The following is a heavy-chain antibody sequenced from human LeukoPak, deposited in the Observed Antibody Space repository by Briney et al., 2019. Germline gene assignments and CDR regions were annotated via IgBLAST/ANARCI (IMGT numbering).Heavy chain of an antibody. CDR2: VYYMGTT. D-gene: IGHD3-22*01. V-gene: IGHV4-39*01. CDR3: ASRKGDTMTIDY. J-gene: IGHJ4*02. Sequence: PSETLSLTCTVSGGSISSSSYYWGWIRQPPGKGLEWIGSVYYMGTTYYNPSLKSRVTISVDTSKNQFSLKLNAVTAADTAVYYCASRKGDTMTIDYWGQGPLVPVSS. CDR1: GGSISSSSYY.